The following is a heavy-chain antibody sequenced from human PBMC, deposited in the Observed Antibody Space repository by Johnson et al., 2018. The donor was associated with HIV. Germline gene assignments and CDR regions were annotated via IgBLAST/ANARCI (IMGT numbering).Heavy chain of an antibody. CDR2: IGVTSDT. D-gene: IGHD3-22*01. CDR3: ARGKGWLDAFDM. J-gene: IGHJ3*02. V-gene: IGHV3-13*01. CDR1: GLTFSDFA. Sequence: VQLVESGGGVVQPGKSLRLSCAASGLTFSDFAMHWVRQTTGKGLEWVSAIGVTSDTYYPGSVKGRFTISRDNAKKSLYLQMNSLRAGDTAVYYCARGKGWLDAFDMWGQGTMVTVSS.